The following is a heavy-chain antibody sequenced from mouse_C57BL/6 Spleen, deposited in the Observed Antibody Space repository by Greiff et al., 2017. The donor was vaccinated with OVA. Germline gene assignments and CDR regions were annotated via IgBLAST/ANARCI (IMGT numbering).Heavy chain of an antibody. V-gene: IGHV14-2*01. CDR2: IDPEDGET. J-gene: IGHJ3*01. CDR3: AREDDKFAY. CDR1: GFNIKDYY. Sequence: EVQLQQSGAELVKPGASVKLSCTASGFNIKDYYMHWVKQRTEQGLEWIGRIDPEDGETKYAPKFQGKATITADTSSNTAYLQLSSLTSEDTAVYYCAREDDKFAYWGQGTLVTVSA.